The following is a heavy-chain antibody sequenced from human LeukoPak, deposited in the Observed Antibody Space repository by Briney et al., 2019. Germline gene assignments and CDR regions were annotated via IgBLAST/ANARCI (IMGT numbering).Heavy chain of an antibody. CDR1: GFTFSSYW. CDR2: IKHDGSEK. D-gene: IGHD4-17*01. CDR3: ARDTDTVTTILDY. Sequence: GGSLRLSCAASGFTFSSYWMSWVRQAPWKGLEWVANIKHDGSEKYYVDSVKGRFTISRDNAKNSLYLQMNSLRAEDTAVYYCARDTDTVTTILDYWGQGTLVTVSS. V-gene: IGHV3-7*03. J-gene: IGHJ4*02.